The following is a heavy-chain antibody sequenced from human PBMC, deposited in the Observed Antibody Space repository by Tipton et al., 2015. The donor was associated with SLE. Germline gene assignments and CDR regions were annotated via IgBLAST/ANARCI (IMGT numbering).Heavy chain of an antibody. D-gene: IGHD1-26*01. CDR2: TNHSGST. J-gene: IGHJ5*02. CDR3: VRVTPGYSGSYYGWFDP. Sequence: TLSLNCAVYGGSFSGYYWSWIRQPPGKGMEWIGETNHSGSTNYNPSLKSRVTISVDTSKNQFSLKLSSVTAADTAVYYCVRVTPGYSGSYYGWFDPWGQGTLFTVSS. V-gene: IGHV4-34*01. CDR1: GGSFSGYY.